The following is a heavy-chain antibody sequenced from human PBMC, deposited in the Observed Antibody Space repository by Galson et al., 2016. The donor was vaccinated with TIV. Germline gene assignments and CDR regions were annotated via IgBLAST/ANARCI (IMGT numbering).Heavy chain of an antibody. CDR3: AKNRKTIDY. CDR2: ISGSGGST. D-gene: IGHD2/OR15-2a*01. J-gene: IGHJ4*02. V-gene: IGHV3-23*01. CDR1: GFTFSSYA. Sequence: SLRLSCAASGFTFSSYAMSWVRQAPGKGLEWVAAISGSGGSTYYVDSVTGRFTISRDNSKNTVYLQMNSLRAGDTAVYYCAKNRKTIDYWGQGTLVTVSS.